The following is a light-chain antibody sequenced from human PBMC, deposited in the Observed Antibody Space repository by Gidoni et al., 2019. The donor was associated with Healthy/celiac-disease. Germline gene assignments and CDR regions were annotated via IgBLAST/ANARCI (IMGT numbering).Light chain of an antibody. Sequence: DSQMTQSPSSLSASVGDRVTITCRASQSISSYLNWYQQKPGKAPKLLIYAASSLQRGVPSRFSGSGSGTDFTLTIRSLQPEDFATYYCQQSYSTPPTFGQGTKVEIK. J-gene: IGKJ1*01. CDR3: QQSYSTPPT. V-gene: IGKV1-39*01. CDR1: QSISSY. CDR2: AAS.